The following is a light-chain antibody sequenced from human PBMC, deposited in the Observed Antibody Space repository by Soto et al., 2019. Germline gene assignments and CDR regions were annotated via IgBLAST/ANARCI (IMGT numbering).Light chain of an antibody. CDR1: SSDVGGYNY. Sequence: QSALTQTASVSGSPGQSITISCTGTSSDVGGYNYVSWYQQHPGKAPKLMIYDVSNRPSGVSNRFSGSKSGNTASLTISGLQAEDEADYYCSSYTISSTQVFGGGTKLTVL. J-gene: IGLJ2*01. V-gene: IGLV2-14*01. CDR3: SSYTISSTQV. CDR2: DVS.